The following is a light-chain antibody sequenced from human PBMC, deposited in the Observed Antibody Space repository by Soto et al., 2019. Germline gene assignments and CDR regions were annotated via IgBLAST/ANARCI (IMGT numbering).Light chain of an antibody. CDR3: QQRSNLIT. CDR1: QSVSSY. V-gene: IGKV3-11*01. Sequence: EIVLTQSPATLSLSPGERATLSCRASQSVSSYLAWYQQKPGQAPRLLIYDASNRATGIPARFSGSGSGTDFTLTISRLEHEDFAVYYCQQRSNLITFGQGTRLEIK. CDR2: DAS. J-gene: IGKJ5*01.